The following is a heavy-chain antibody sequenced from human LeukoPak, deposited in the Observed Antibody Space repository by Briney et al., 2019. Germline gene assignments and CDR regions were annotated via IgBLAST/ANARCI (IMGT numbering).Heavy chain of an antibody. J-gene: IGHJ4*02. CDR2: ITSASTYI. CDR3: VRGRTCITCYRVSYY. D-gene: IGHD2-15*01. Sequence: GGSLRLSCAACGFPLSTYSIHWVRQAPGKGLEWVASITSASTYIYYADSVKGRFTISRDNAHNLLYLQMNSLRADDTAVYYCVRGRTCITCYRVSYYWGEGTLVTVSS. CDR1: GFPLSTYS. V-gene: IGHV3-21*01.